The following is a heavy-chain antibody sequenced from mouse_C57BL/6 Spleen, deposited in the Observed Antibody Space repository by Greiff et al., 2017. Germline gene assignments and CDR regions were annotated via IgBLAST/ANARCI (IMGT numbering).Heavy chain of an antibody. CDR3: ARNSNYYGSSYEPYYFDY. J-gene: IGHJ2*01. D-gene: IGHD1-1*01. CDR1: GFSLTSYG. Sequence: VKLVESGPGLVQPSQSLSITCTVSGFSLTSYGVHWVRQSPGKGLEWLGVIWSGGSTDYNAAFISRLSISKDNSKSQVFFKMNSLQADDTAIYYCARNSNYYGSSYEPYYFDYWGQGTTLTVSS. CDR2: IWSGGST. V-gene: IGHV2-2*01.